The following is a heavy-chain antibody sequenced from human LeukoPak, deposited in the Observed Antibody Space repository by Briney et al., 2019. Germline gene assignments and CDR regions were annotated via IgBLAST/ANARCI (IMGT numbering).Heavy chain of an antibody. CDR2: ISSSGSTI. V-gene: IGHV3-11*04. CDR3: ATKRLAGGSIQQLWYPY. Sequence: GGSLRLSCAASGFTFSDNYMSWIRQAPGKGLEWVSYISSSGSTIYYADSVKGRFTISRDNAKNSLYLQMNSLRAEDTAVYYCATKRLAGGSIQQLWYPYWGQGTLVTVSS. J-gene: IGHJ4*02. CDR1: GFTFSDNY. D-gene: IGHD5-18*01.